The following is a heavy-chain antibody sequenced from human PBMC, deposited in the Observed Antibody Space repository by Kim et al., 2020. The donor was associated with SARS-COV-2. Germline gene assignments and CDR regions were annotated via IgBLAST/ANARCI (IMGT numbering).Heavy chain of an antibody. CDR1: GFTFSSYG. D-gene: IGHD3-22*01. V-gene: IGHV3-33*01. J-gene: IGHJ4*02. Sequence: GGSLRLSCAASGFTFSSYGIHWVRQAPGKGLEWVAFIWYDGSNKYYADSVKGRFTISRDNSKNTLYLQMNSLRAEDTAVYYCARGITMIGFDYWGQGTLVTVSS. CDR2: IWYDGSNK. CDR3: ARGITMIGFDY.